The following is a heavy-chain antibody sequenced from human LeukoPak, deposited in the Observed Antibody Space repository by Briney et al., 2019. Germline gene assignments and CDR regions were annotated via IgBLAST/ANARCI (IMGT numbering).Heavy chain of an antibody. D-gene: IGHD6-19*01. J-gene: IGHJ3*02. CDR3: AKDMVKIAVAGMASDAFDI. CDR2: ISWNSGSI. Sequence: GGSLRLSCAASGFTFDDYAMHWVRQAPGKGLEWVSGISWNSGSIGYADSVKGRFTISRDNAKNSLYLQMNSLRAEDTALYYCAKDMVKIAVAGMASDAFDIWGQGTMVTVSS. CDR1: GFTFDDYA. V-gene: IGHV3-9*01.